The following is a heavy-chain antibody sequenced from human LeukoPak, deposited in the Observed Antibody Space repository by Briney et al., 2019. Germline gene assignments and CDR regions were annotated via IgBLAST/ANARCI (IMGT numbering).Heavy chain of an antibody. D-gene: IGHD3-22*01. CDR3: AEYYFYDSSGYQQYYFDY. CDR1: GFTFSSYA. Sequence: GGSLRLSCAASGFTFSSYAMSWVRQAPGKGLEWVSAISGSGGSTYYADSVKGRFTISRDNSKDTLYLQMNSLRAEDTAVYYCAEYYFYDSSGYQQYYFDYWGQGTLVTVSS. J-gene: IGHJ4*02. V-gene: IGHV3-23*01. CDR2: ISGSGGST.